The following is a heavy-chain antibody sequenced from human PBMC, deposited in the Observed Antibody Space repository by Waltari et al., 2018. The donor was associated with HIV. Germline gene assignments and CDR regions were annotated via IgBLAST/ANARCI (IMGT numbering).Heavy chain of an antibody. J-gene: IGHJ4*02. CDR3: VRDDPGYVPIDY. CDR1: GFEFRQYS. Sequence: LVESGGGVVKPGESLLLSCSGSGFEFRQYSVNWVRQRPGKGLEWVASLRSGNTEVMYADSVSGRFFLSRDNAKFSTYVQMNDVKVEDTATYYCVRDDPGYVPIDYWGQGTQVTV. CDR2: LRSGNTEV. V-gene: IGHV3-21*04. D-gene: IGHD2-2*01.